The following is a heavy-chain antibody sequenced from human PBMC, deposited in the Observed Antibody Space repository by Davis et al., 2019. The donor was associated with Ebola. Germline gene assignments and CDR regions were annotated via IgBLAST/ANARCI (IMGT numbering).Heavy chain of an antibody. CDR1: GYTFSNYD. CDR2: IIPILGIA. CDR3: AKYCSSTSCYGLDGVVY. D-gene: IGHD2-2*01. J-gene: IGHJ4*02. V-gene: IGHV1-69*04. Sequence: AASVKVSCKASGYTFSNYDINWVRQAPGQGLEWMGRIIPILGIANYAQKFQGRVTITADKSTSTAYMELSSLRAEDTAVYYCAKYCSSTSCYGLDGVVYWGQGTLVTVSS.